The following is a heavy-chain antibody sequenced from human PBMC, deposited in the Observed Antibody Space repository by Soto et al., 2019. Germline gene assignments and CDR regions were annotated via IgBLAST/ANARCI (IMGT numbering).Heavy chain of an antibody. V-gene: IGHV4-31*03. CDR3: ARGRWFGIVGATTPYYFDY. Sequence: KPSETLSLTCTVSGGSISSGGYYWSWIRQHPGKGLEWIGYIYYSGSTYYNPSLKSRVTISVDTSKNQFSLKLSSVTAADTAVYYCARGRWFGIVGATTPYYFDYWGQGTLVTVSS. D-gene: IGHD1-26*01. J-gene: IGHJ4*02. CDR1: GGSISSGGYY. CDR2: IYYSGST.